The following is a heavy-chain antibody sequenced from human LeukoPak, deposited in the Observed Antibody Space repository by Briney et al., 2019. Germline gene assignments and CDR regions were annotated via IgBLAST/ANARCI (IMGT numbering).Heavy chain of an antibody. CDR1: GGSFSGYY. D-gene: IGHD3-10*01. CDR2: INHSGST. CDR3: ARQRYYGSGSYSLNWFDP. J-gene: IGHJ5*02. Sequence: SETLSLTCAVYGGSFSGYYWSWIRQPPGKGLEWIGEINHSGSTNYNPSLKSRVTISVDTSKNQFSLKLSSMTAADTAVYYCARQRYYGSGSYSLNWFDPWGQGTLVTVSS. V-gene: IGHV4-34*01.